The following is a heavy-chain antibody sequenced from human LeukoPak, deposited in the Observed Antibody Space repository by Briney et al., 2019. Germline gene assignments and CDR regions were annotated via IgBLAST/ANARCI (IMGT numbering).Heavy chain of an antibody. V-gene: IGHV3-11*03. CDR1: GFTFSDYY. CDR2: ISSSSTYT. D-gene: IGHD4-17*01. Sequence: GGSLRLSCATSGFTFSDYYMSWIRQAPGKGLEWVSYISSSSTYTKYADSVKGRFTIFRDNAKNTLYLQMNSLRAEDTAVYYCAKKRGTPVTTIDIWGQGTMLTVSS. CDR3: AKKRGTPVTTIDI. J-gene: IGHJ3*02.